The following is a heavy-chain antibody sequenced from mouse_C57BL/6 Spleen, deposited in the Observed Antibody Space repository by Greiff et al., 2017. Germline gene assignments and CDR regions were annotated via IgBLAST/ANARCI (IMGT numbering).Heavy chain of an antibody. CDR3: TTVVATGDY. CDR1: GFSFNTYA. J-gene: IGHJ2*01. Sequence: DVHLVESGGGLVQPKGSLKLSCAASGFSFNTYAMNWVRQAPGKGLEWVARIRSKSNNYATYYADSVKDRFTISRDDSESMLYLQMNNLKTEDTAMYYCTTVVATGDYWGQGTTLTVSS. D-gene: IGHD1-1*01. V-gene: IGHV10-1*01. CDR2: IRSKSNNYAT.